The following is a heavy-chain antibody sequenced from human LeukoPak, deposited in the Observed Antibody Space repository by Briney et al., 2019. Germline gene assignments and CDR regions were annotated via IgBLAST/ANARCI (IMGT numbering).Heavy chain of an antibody. CDR2: IKTDGSEN. D-gene: IGHD4-17*01. Sequence: GGSLRLSCAASGFTFSNYWMTWVRQPPGKGLEWVANIKTDGSENSYVDSVKGRFTISRDNAKNSLYLQMNSLRAEDTAVYYCAKDLDGDYTDAFDIWGQGTMVTVSS. CDR1: GFTFSNYW. V-gene: IGHV3-7*01. J-gene: IGHJ3*02. CDR3: AKDLDGDYTDAFDI.